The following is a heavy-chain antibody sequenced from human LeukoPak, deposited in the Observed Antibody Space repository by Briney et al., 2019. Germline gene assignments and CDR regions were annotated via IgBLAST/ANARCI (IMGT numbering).Heavy chain of an antibody. Sequence: SETLSLTCTVSGGSISSSSYYWGWIRQPPGKGLEWIGSIYYSGSTYYNPSLKSRVTISVDTSKNQFSLKLSSVTAADTAVYYCARDLRAGYYDSSGYYYYYYMDVWGKGTTVTISS. J-gene: IGHJ6*03. V-gene: IGHV4-39*07. CDR3: ARDLRAGYYDSSGYYYYYYMDV. CDR2: IYYSGST. D-gene: IGHD3-22*01. CDR1: GGSISSSSYY.